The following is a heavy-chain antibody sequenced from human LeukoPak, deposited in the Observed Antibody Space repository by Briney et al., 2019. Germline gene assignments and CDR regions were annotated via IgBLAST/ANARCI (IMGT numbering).Heavy chain of an antibody. D-gene: IGHD1-7*01. CDR2: IKPENGRT. J-gene: IGHJ4*02. Sequence: ASVKVSCKASGYTFTGYYIHWVRQAPGQGLEWMGWIKPENGRTNYAQQFPGRVILSRDTSIGTVYMEVLRLASDDTAVYYCAREESNWNYYYFDFWGQGSLVTVSS. V-gene: IGHV1-2*02. CDR1: GYTFTGYY. CDR3: AREESNWNYYYFDF.